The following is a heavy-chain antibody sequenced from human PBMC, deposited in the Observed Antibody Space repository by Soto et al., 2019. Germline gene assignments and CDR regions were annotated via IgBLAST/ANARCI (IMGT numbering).Heavy chain of an antibody. CDR1: GASISSYY. CDR2: MYYSGNA. CDR3: AREYPVHSAYFDY. Sequence: SETLSLTCTVSGASISSYYWSWIRQSPGKGLEWIGYMYYSGNANYNPSLRSRITISVDASKNQFSLNMNSVTAADTAVYYCAREYPVHSAYFDYWGQGILVTVSS. D-gene: IGHD1-26*01. V-gene: IGHV4-59*01. J-gene: IGHJ4*02.